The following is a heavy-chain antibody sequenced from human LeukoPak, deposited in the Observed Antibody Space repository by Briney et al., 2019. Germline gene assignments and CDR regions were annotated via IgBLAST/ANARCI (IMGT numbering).Heavy chain of an antibody. Sequence: SQTLSLTCAISGDSVSSNSAAWNWIRQSPSIGLEWLGRTYFRSKWYNDYAVSVNSRIIINADTSKNHFSMQLNFVPPEDTAVYFCARNGIGPTCDAFGIWAQGTMVTVSS. CDR1: GDSVSSNSAA. CDR3: ARNGIGPTCDAFGI. CDR2: TYFRSKWYN. D-gene: IGHD3-10*01. J-gene: IGHJ3*02. V-gene: IGHV6-1*01.